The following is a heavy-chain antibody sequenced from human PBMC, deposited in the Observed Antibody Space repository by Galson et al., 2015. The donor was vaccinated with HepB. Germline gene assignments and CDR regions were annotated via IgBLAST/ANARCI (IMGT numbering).Heavy chain of an antibody. CDR2: IIPMFGTT. CDR1: GVTFSSYA. Sequence: SVKVSCKASGVTFSSYAITWVRQAPGQGLQWVGGIIPMFGTTNYAQKFQGSVTITADTFPSTAYMELSSLRAEDTAVYYCARGPYYYFPYMDVWGKGTTVTVSS. V-gene: IGHV1-69*06. CDR3: ARGPYYYFPYMDV. J-gene: IGHJ6*03.